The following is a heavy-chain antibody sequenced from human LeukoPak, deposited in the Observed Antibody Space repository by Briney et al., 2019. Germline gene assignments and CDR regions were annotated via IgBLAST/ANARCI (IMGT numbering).Heavy chain of an antibody. CDR1: GFTFSSYG. CDR3: AKDPLGAYKWELTNWFDP. J-gene: IGHJ5*02. Sequence: PGGSLRLSCAASGFTFSSYGMHWVRQAPGKGLEWVAVISYDGSNKYYADSVKGRFTISRDNSENTLYLQMNSLRAEDTAVYYCAKDPLGAYKWELTNWFDPWGQGTLVTVSS. D-gene: IGHD1-26*01. CDR2: ISYDGSNK. V-gene: IGHV3-30*18.